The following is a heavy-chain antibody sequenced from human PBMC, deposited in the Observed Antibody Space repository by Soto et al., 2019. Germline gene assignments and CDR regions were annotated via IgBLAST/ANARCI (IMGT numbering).Heavy chain of an antibody. J-gene: IGHJ3*02. Sequence: QVQLQESGPGLVKPSQTLSLSCTVSGGSINSDEYYWSWIRQPPGMGLEWIGYIYDSGSTRYNPSLKSRLTISVDTSKNQFSLQLSSVTAADTAVYYCARTYYDNSDALDIWGQGTMVTVSS. CDR3: ARTYYDNSDALDI. CDR1: GGSINSDEYY. D-gene: IGHD3-22*01. CDR2: IYDSGST. V-gene: IGHV4-30-4*01.